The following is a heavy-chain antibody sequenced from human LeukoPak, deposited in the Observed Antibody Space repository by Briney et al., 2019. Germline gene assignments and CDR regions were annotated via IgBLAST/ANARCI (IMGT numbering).Heavy chain of an antibody. Sequence: GASVKVSCKGSRYTFTGYYMHWVRQAPGQGLEWMGWINPNSGGTNYAQKFQGRVTMTRDTSISTAYMELSRLRSDDTAVYYCARDVVDTANFDYWGQGTLVTVSS. CDR2: INPNSGGT. CDR1: RYTFTGYY. J-gene: IGHJ4*02. CDR3: ARDVVDTANFDY. V-gene: IGHV1-2*02. D-gene: IGHD5-18*01.